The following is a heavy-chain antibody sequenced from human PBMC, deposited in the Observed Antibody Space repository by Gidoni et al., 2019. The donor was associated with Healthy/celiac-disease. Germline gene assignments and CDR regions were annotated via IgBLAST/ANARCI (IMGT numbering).Heavy chain of an antibody. CDR2: IIPIFGTA. V-gene: IGHV1-69*01. J-gene: IGHJ6*02. CDR1: GGTFSSYA. D-gene: IGHD2-15*01. CDR3: ARDLSSGDLYCSGGSCYSSGDYYYGMDV. Sequence: QVQLVQSGAEVKKPASSVQVSCKASGGTFSSYAISWVRQAPGQGLEWMGGIIPIFGTANYAQKCQGRVTITADESTSTAYMELSSLRSEDTAVYYCARDLSSGDLYCSGGSCYSSGDYYYGMDVWGQGTTVTVSS.